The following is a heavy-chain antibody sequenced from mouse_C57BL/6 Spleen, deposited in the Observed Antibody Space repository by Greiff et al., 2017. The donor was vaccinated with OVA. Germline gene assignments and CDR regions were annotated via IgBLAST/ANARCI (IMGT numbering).Heavy chain of an antibody. J-gene: IGHJ2*01. D-gene: IGHD2-1*01. Sequence: QVQLKQPGAELVKPGASVQMSCKASGYTFTSYWITWVQQRPGQGLEWIGDIYPGSGSTNYNEKFKSKATLTVDTSSSTAYMQLSSLTSEDSAVYYCARRGGYGNSYFDYWGQGTTLTVSS. CDR1: GYTFTSYW. CDR3: ARRGGYGNSYFDY. V-gene: IGHV1-55*01. CDR2: IYPGSGST.